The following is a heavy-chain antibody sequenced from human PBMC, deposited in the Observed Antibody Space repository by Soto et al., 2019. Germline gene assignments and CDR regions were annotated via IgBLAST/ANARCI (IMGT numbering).Heavy chain of an antibody. V-gene: IGHV4-39*02. J-gene: IGHJ5*02. CDR2: IYYSGST. Sequence: SETLSLTCTVSGGSISSSSYYWGWIRQPPGKGLEWIGSIYYSGSTYYNPSLKSRVTISVDTSKNQFSLKLSSVTAADTAVYYCAREVVYCSGGSCYSGWFDPWGQGTLVTVSS. D-gene: IGHD2-15*01. CDR1: GGSISSSSYY. CDR3: AREVVYCSGGSCYSGWFDP.